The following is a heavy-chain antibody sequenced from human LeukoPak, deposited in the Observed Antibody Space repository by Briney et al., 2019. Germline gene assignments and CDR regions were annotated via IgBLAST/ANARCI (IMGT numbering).Heavy chain of an antibody. CDR3: PKSGIAAAGTKRGYFDY. CDR1: GVTFSSYG. Sequence: GGSLRLSCAASGVTFSSYGMHWVRQAPGKGLEWVAVISYDGSNKYSADSVKGRFTISRDNSKNTLYLQMNSLRAEDTAVYYCPKSGIAAAGTKRGYFDYWGQGTLVTVSS. J-gene: IGHJ4*02. V-gene: IGHV3-30*18. CDR2: ISYDGSNK. D-gene: IGHD6-13*01.